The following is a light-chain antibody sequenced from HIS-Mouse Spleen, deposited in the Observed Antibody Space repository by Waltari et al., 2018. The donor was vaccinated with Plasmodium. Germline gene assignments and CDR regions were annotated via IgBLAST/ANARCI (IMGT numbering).Light chain of an antibody. J-gene: IGKJ4*01. CDR2: DAS. Sequence: TQSPATLSLSPGERATLPCRASQSVSSYLAWYQQKPGQAPRLLIYDASNRATGIPARFSGSGSGTDFTLTISSLEPEDFAVYYCQQRSNWPPLTFGGGTKVEIK. CDR3: QQRSNWPPLT. CDR1: QSVSSY. V-gene: IGKV3-11*01.